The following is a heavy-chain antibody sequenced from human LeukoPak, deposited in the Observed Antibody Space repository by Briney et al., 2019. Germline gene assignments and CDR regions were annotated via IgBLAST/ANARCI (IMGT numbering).Heavy chain of an antibody. D-gene: IGHD6-13*01. Sequence: VKVSCKASGGTFSSYAINWVRQAPGQGLEWMGRIFPIFRTANYAQKLQGRVTVTTDESTSTAYMKRRSLRPEDRAMYYCARDRGERDSTWSLPAHGFDIWGQGTMVTVSS. CDR2: IFPIFRTA. CDR3: ARDRGERDSTWSLPAHGFDI. V-gene: IGHV1-69*05. CDR1: GGTFSSYA. J-gene: IGHJ3*02.